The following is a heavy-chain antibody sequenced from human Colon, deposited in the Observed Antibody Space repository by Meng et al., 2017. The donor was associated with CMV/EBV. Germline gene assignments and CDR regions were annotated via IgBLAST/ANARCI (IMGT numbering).Heavy chain of an antibody. V-gene: IGHV3-23*01. CDR1: GFTFSSYW. CDR3: AKGTMTPAGGSLNYYDS. D-gene: IGHD2-2*01. Sequence: GGSLRLSCAASGFTFSSYWMSWVRQAPGKGLEWVSIISGSGNTVYYADSVKGRFSISRDNSKNTLFLQMDSLRAEDTAMYYCAKGTMTPAGGSLNYYDSWGQGTLVTVSS. J-gene: IGHJ4*02. CDR2: ISGSGNTV.